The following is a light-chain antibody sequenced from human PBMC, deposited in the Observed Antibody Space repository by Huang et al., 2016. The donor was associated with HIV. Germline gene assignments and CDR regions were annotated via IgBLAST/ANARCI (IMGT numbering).Light chain of an antibody. Sequence: AIQMTQSPSSLSASVGDRVTITWRASQDIRNDLGWYQQRPGRAPKLLIYAAFSLQSGVPSRFSGSGSGTDFTLTISNLEPEDFATYYCLQDYNSPDTFGQGTKLEI. CDR2: AAF. V-gene: IGKV1-6*01. CDR1: QDIRND. J-gene: IGKJ2*01. CDR3: LQDYNSPDT.